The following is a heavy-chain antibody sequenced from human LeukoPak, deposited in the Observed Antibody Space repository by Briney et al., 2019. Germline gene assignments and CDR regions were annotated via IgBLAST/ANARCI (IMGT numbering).Heavy chain of an antibody. Sequence: PGGSLRLSCAASGFTFSSYGMHWVRQAPGKGLEWVAVISYDGSNKYYADSVKGRFTISRDNSKNTLYLQMNSLRAEDTAVYYCAREVAARRLGSWFDPWGQGTLVTVSS. CDR3: AREVAARRLGSWFDP. J-gene: IGHJ5*02. CDR1: GFTFSSYG. CDR2: ISYDGSNK. D-gene: IGHD6-6*01. V-gene: IGHV3-30*03.